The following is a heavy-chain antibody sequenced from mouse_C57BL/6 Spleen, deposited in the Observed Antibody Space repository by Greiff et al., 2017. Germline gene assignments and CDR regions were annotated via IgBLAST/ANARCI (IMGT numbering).Heavy chain of an antibody. J-gene: IGHJ3*01. CDR2: IYPSDSET. CDR3: ARPSYYGSSSFAY. CDR1: GYTFTSYW. D-gene: IGHD1-1*01. Sequence: VQLQQPGAELVRPGSSVKLSCKASGYTFTSYWMDWVKQRPGQGLEWIGNIYPSDSETHYNQKFKDKATLTVDKSSSTAYMQLSSLTSEDSAVYYCARPSYYGSSSFAYWGQGTLVTVSA. V-gene: IGHV1-61*01.